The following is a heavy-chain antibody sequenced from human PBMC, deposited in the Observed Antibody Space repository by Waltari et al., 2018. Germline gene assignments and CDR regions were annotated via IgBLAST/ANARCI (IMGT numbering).Heavy chain of an antibody. V-gene: IGHV3-53*01. D-gene: IGHD6-13*01. J-gene: IGHJ4*02. Sequence: VQWFESGGALIQPGGSLTLSCAASGFIARITNMAWVRQAPGKGLECVAVINDRDGTHNIDSVKGRFTIPRDKSKNTLNLQLNSLRVDDPDVYYCGLQIAPVPRAYFDYGGQGTLVTVSS. CDR3: GLQIAPVPRAYFDY. CDR2: INDRDGT. CDR1: GFIARITN.